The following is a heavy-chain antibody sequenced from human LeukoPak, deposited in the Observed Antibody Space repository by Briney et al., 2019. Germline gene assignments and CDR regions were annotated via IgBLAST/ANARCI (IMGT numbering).Heavy chain of an antibody. CDR2: ITYDGSNK. Sequence: PGRSLRLSCADSGFTFSSFVMHWVRQAPGKGLEWVALITYDGSNKYYADSVRGRFTITRDNSKNTLDLQMNALGAEDTAVYYCVRGSVTYSGGYFQHWGQGTLVTVSS. CDR3: VRGSVTYSGGYFQH. CDR1: GFTFSSFV. D-gene: IGHD2-21*01. J-gene: IGHJ1*01. V-gene: IGHV3-30-3*01.